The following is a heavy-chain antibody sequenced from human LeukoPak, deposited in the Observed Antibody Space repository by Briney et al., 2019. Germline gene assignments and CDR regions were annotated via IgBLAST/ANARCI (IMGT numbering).Heavy chain of an antibody. V-gene: IGHV3-9*01. Sequence: GGSLRLSCAASGFTFDDYAMHWVRQAPGKGLEWGSGISWNSGSIGYADSVKGRFTISRDNAKNSLYLQMNSLRAEDTALYYCAKDIRPYYDSSGYEAPEYFQHWGQGTLVTVSS. CDR2: ISWNSGSI. J-gene: IGHJ1*01. CDR3: AKDIRPYYDSSGYEAPEYFQH. D-gene: IGHD3-22*01. CDR1: GFTFDDYA.